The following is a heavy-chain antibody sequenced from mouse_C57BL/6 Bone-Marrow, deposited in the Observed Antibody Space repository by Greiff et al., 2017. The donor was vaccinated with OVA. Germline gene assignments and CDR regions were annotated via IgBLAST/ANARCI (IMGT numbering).Heavy chain of an antibody. CDR2: IDPSDSYT. J-gene: IGHJ2*01. D-gene: IGHD1-1*01. V-gene: IGHV1-59*01. CDR1: GYTFTSYW. Sequence: QVQLQQPGAELVKPGTSVKLSCKASGYTFTSYWLHWVKQRPGQGLEWIGVIDPSDSYTNYNQKFKGKATLTVDTSSSTAYMQLSSLTSEDSAVYYSARRGYCCGYGYWGQSTTLTV. CDR3: ARRGYCCGYGY.